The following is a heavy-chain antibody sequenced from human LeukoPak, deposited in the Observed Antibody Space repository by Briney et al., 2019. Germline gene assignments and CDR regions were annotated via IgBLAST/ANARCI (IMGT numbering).Heavy chain of an antibody. D-gene: IGHD3-9*01. Sequence: ASVKVSCKASGYTFTSYDINWVRQAPGQGLEWMGWINPKTVETKYTQEFQGRVTMTADTSISIVHMELRRLTSDDTAMYYCATPVPGYGALDVWGQGTMVTVSS. V-gene: IGHV1-2*02. CDR2: INPKTVET. CDR3: ATPVPGYGALDV. J-gene: IGHJ3*01. CDR1: GYTFTSYD.